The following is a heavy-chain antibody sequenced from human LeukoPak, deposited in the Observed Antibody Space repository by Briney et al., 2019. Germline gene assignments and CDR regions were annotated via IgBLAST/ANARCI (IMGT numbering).Heavy chain of an antibody. J-gene: IGHJ4*02. Sequence: GGSLRLSCAASGFTFDDYDTSWVRQAPGKGLEWVSGINWNGGSTGYADSVKGRFTISRDNAKNSLYLQMNSLRAEDTAVYYCARAYGGNSDYWGQGTLVTVSS. CDR1: GFTFDDYD. D-gene: IGHD4-23*01. CDR3: ARAYGGNSDY. V-gene: IGHV3-20*04. CDR2: INWNGGST.